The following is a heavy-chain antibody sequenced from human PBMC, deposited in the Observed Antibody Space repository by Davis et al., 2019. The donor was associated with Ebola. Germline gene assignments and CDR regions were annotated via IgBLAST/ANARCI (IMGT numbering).Heavy chain of an antibody. J-gene: IGHJ6*03. D-gene: IGHD3-10*01. CDR3: ARGGFSEFLVLDDYRFYMDV. CDR2: ITSRDFYT. CDR1: GFSFRTYT. V-gene: IGHV3-21*01. Sequence: PGGSLRLSCGASGFSFRTYTMNWVRQAPGKGLEWVASITSRDFYTYYADSVKGRLTISRDNAKSSLYLEINSLRADDTAVYYCARGGFSEFLVLDDYRFYMDVWGKGTTVTVSS.